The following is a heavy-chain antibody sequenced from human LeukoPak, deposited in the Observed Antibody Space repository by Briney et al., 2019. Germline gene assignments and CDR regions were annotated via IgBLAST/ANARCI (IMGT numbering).Heavy chain of an antibody. V-gene: IGHV3-64*01. Sequence: GGSLRLSCAASGFTFSSYAMHWVRQAPGKGLEYVSAISSNGGSTYYANSVKGRFTISGDNSKNTLYLQMGSLRAEDMAVYYCARGPLGVVVAGHDDYWGQGTLVTVSS. CDR2: ISSNGGST. D-gene: IGHD2-15*01. J-gene: IGHJ4*02. CDR1: GFTFSSYA. CDR3: ARGPLGVVVAGHDDY.